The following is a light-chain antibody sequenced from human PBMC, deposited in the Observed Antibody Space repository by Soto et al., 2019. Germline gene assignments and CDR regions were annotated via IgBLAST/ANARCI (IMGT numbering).Light chain of an antibody. CDR1: QSVSSN. J-gene: IGKJ1*01. Sequence: EIVMTPSPATLSVSPGERATLSCRASQSVSSNLAWYQQKPGQAPRILIYGASTRATGIPARFSCSGSGTEFTLTISSLQSEDFAVYYCHQYNNWPPWTFGQGTKVEIK. V-gene: IGKV3-15*01. CDR2: GAS. CDR3: HQYNNWPPWT.